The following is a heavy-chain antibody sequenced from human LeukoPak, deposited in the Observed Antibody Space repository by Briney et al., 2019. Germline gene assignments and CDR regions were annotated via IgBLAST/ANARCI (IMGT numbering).Heavy chain of an antibody. CDR1: GGSVSSGSHY. V-gene: IGHV4-61*03. CDR2: VYYSGST. CDR3: ARTVIWNYNWFDP. D-gene: IGHD2-21*01. Sequence: SETLSLTCPVSGGSVSSGSHYWSWIRQPPGKGLEWIGHVYYSGSTSYNPSLKGRVTISVDTSKNHFSPELHSVTAADTAVYYCARTVIWNYNWFDPWGQGTLVTVSS. J-gene: IGHJ5*02.